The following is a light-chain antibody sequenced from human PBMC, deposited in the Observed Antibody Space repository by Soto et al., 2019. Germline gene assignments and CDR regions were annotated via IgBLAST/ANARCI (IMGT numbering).Light chain of an antibody. V-gene: IGLV2-14*01. CDR1: SSDVGSYNY. CDR3: SSYTTSTTQV. J-gene: IGLJ2*01. Sequence: QSALTQPASVSGSPGQSITISCTGTSSDVGSYNYVSWYQQHPGKAPKLMIYEVRNRPSGVSDRFSGSKSGKTASLTIFGLQADEEADYYCSSYTTSTTQVFGGGTKLTVL. CDR2: EVR.